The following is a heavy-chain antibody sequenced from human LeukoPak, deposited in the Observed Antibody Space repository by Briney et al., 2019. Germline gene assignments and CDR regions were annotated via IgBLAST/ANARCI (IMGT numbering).Heavy chain of an antibody. V-gene: IGHV4-34*01. CDR1: GGSFSGYY. CDR2: INHSGST. D-gene: IGHD3-22*01. Sequence: SETLSLTCAVYGGSFSGYYWSWIRRPPGKGLEWIGEINHSGSTNYNPSLKSRVTISVDTSKNQFSLKLSSVTAADTAVYYCARVVVITKTYDYWGQGTLVTVSS. CDR3: ARVVVITKTYDY. J-gene: IGHJ4*02.